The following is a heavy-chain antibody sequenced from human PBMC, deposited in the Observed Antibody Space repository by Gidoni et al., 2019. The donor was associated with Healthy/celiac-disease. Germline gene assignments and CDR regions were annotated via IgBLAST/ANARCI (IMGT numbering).Heavy chain of an antibody. CDR1: GFTFSSYR. CDR3: ARRVGQLLSLYYYGMDV. CDR2: ISSSSSYI. V-gene: IGHV3-21*06. D-gene: IGHD2-2*01. J-gene: IGHJ6*02. Sequence: EVQLVESGGGLVKPGGSLRLSCAASGFTFSSYRMNWVRQAPGKGLEWVSSISSSSSYIYYADSVKGRFTISRDNAKNSLYLQMNSLRAEDTAVYYCARRVGQLLSLYYYGMDVWGQGTTVTVSS.